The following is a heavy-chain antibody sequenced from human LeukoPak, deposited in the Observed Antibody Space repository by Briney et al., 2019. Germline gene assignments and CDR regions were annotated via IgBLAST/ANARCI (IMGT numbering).Heavy chain of an antibody. V-gene: IGHV3-69-1*02. J-gene: IGHJ6*02. CDR2: IGGGTI. CDR1: GFIFSNYA. D-gene: IGHD1-26*01. Sequence: PGGSLRLSCAASGFIFSNYAMSWVRQAPGKGLECVSYIGGGTIYYADSVKGRLTIPRDSAKNSLYLQMNSLRVEDTAIYYCARMRELRVGGLVDYFFYGMDVWGQGTTVTVSS. CDR3: ARMRELRVGGLVDYFFYGMDV.